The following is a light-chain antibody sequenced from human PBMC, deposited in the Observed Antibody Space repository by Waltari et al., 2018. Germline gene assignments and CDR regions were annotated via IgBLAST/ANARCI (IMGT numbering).Light chain of an antibody. CDR2: EAS. CDR1: RSIRIY. V-gene: IGKV1-5*03. CDR3: QQYSTNSLT. Sequence: DIQLTPSPSTLSASVGDRVTITCRASRSIRIYLAWYQQKPGKAPKRLIHEASTLETGVPSTFSGSESGTEVTLTISSLQPDDVATYYCQQYSTNSLTFGGGTKVEIK. J-gene: IGKJ4*01.